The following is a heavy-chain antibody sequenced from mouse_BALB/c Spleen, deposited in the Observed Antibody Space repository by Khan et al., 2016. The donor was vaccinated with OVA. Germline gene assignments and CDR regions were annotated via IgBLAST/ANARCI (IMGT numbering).Heavy chain of an antibody. J-gene: IGHJ4*01. CDR2: INTYTGEP. D-gene: IGHD1-1*01. CDR3: ARPRYYSCALDH. V-gene: IGHV9-3-1*01. Sequence: QIQLVQSGPELKKPGETVKLSCKASGYTFTNYGTNWVMQPFAKTIMWMGGINTYTGEPTYAADFKGRFAFSLETSASTAYLQLNNLNNEDTATSTYARPRYYSCALDHWGQGTSVTVSS. CDR1: GYTFTNYG.